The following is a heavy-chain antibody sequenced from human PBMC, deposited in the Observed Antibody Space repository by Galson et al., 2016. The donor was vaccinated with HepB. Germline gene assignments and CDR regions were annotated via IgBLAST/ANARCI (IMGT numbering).Heavy chain of an antibody. J-gene: IGHJ4*02. V-gene: IGHV3-13*01. D-gene: IGHD3-16*01. Sequence: SLRLSCAASGFTFSSYDMHWVRQVTGKGLEWVSSIGTAGDTYYPGSVKGRFTISRDNAKNSFYLQMNSLRAGDTAVYYCARVALGEYVLDSWGQGTLVTVSS. CDR2: IGTAGDT. CDR1: GFTFSSYD. CDR3: ARVALGEYVLDS.